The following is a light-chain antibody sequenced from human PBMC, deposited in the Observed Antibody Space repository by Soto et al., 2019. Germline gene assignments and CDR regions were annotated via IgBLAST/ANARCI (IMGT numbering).Light chain of an antibody. J-gene: IGLJ1*01. V-gene: IGLV2-14*03. CDR1: SSDVGGYNY. CDR3: SSYTSSSTLSV. Sequence: QSALTQPASVSGSPGQSITISCTGTSSDVGGYNYVSWYQHHPGKAPKLMIYDVSNRPSGVSNRFSGSKSGNTASLTISGLQAEDEADYYCSSYTSSSTLSVFGTGTKLTVL. CDR2: DVS.